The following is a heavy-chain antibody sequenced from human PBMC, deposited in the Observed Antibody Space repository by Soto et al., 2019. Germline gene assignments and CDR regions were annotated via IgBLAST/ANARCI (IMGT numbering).Heavy chain of an antibody. D-gene: IGHD5-18*01. CDR2: INPGGGSA. Sequence: QVQLVQSGAEMMKPGASVKVSCQASRYTFRNFYMHWVRQAPGQGLEWMGVINPGGGSADYAQDCQDRVCMTTDTSSGTVYMELSSLRSDDTAVYYCARNNPGPTYGYPNVGSGDLHYYGLDVWGQGTTVTVSS. CDR1: RYTFRNFY. J-gene: IGHJ6*02. CDR3: ARNNPGPTYGYPNVGSGDLHYYGLDV. V-gene: IGHV1-46*01.